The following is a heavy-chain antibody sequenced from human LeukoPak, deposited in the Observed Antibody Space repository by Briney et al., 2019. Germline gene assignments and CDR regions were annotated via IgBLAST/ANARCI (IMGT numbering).Heavy chain of an antibody. CDR2: IYTSGST. V-gene: IGHV4-4*07. D-gene: IGHD3-22*01. CDR3: AREYYYDGSGYWFDP. CDR1: GGSISSYY. J-gene: IGHJ5*02. Sequence: SETLSLTCTVSGGSISSYYWSWIRQPAGKGLEWIGRIYTSGSTNYNPSLKSRVTMSVDTSKNQFSLKLSSVTAADTAVYYCAREYYYDGSGYWFDPWGQGTLVTVSS.